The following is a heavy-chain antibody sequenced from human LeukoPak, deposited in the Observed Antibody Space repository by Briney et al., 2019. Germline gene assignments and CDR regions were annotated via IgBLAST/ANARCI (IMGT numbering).Heavy chain of an antibody. CDR3: TVGMGDH. D-gene: IGHD1-14*01. V-gene: IGHV3-15*04. CDR2: IETKTNGGAT. CDR1: GFTFSNTW. J-gene: IGHJ4*02. Sequence: GGSLRLSCAASGFTFSNTWMSWVRQAPGKGLEWVGRIETKTNGGATDYAAPVKGRFTISRDDSQNTVYLQMNSLKTEDTAVHHCTVGMGDHWGQGTLVTVSS.